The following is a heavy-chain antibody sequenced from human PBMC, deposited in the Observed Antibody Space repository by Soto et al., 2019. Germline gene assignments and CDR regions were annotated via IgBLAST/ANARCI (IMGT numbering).Heavy chain of an antibody. D-gene: IGHD2-15*01. CDR3: AKDRRDGDFMHILVVDF. J-gene: IGHJ4*02. CDR1: GFSLSSYA. CDR2: MSYDETKK. V-gene: IGHV3-30*18. Sequence: QVQLVESGGGVVQPGGSLRLSCATSGFSLSSYAMHWVRQAPGKGLEWVALMSYDETKKYYADSVKGRFTISRDTSKNTLFLQMKNLRVEDTAVYYCAKDRRDGDFMHILVVDFWGQGALVTVSS.